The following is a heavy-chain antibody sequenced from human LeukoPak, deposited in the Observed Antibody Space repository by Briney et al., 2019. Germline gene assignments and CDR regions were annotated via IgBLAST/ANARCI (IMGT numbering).Heavy chain of an antibody. CDR3: ARGTITMVRGVILVGAFDI. D-gene: IGHD3-10*01. Sequence: GGSLRLSCAASGFTFSSYDMHWVRQATGKGLEWVSAIGTAGDTYYPGSVKGRFTISRENAKNSLYLQMNSLRAGDTAVYYCARGTITMVRGVILVGAFDIWGQGTVVTVSS. CDR1: GFTFSSYD. V-gene: IGHV3-13*01. CDR2: IGTAGDT. J-gene: IGHJ3*02.